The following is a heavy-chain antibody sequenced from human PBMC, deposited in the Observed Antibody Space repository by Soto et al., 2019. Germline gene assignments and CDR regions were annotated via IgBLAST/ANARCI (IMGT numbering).Heavy chain of an antibody. CDR1: GYTFSSYG. V-gene: IGHV1-18*01. Sequence: ASVKVSCKASGYTFSSYGISWVRQAPGQGLEWMGWISAYNGNTNSAQNLQGRVTMTTDRSTNTAYMELRSLRSDDTAVYYCARGTSKQPLYYWGQGTMVTVS. J-gene: IGHJ4*02. CDR2: ISAYNGNT. CDR3: ARGTSKQPLYY. D-gene: IGHD3-16*01.